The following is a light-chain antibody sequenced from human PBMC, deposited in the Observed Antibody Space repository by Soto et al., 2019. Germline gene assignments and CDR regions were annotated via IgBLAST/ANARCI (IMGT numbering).Light chain of an antibody. V-gene: IGKV2-28*01. J-gene: IGKJ4*01. CDR3: QKYNSAPLA. Sequence: IVMTQSPLSLPVTPGEPASISCRSCQSLLHSSGHNYLDWYLQKPGQSPQLLIYAASTLQSGVPSRFSGSGSGTDFTLTISSLQPDDIATYFCQKYNSAPLAFGGGTKVDIK. CDR1: QSLLHSSGHNY. CDR2: AAS.